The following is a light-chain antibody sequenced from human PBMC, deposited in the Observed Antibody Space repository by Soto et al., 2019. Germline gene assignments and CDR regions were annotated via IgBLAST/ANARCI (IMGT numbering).Light chain of an antibody. Sequence: DIQMTQSPSTLSASVGDRVTITCRASQSISSWLAWYHQKPGKAPKLLIYKASSLESGVPSRFSGSGSGTEATLTIRSLYPEDRATYYCQQYNSPPCAFGPATKLDIK. J-gene: IGKJ3*01. V-gene: IGKV1-5*03. CDR2: KAS. CDR1: QSISSW. CDR3: QQYNSPPCA.